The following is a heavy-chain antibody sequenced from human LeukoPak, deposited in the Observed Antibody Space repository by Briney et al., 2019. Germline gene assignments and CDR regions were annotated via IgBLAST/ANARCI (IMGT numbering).Heavy chain of an antibody. CDR2: INPNSGGT. J-gene: IGHJ4*02. CDR1: GYTFTSYG. D-gene: IGHD4-17*01. CDR3: ARGRLNDYGDYGDY. V-gene: IGHV1-2*02. Sequence: ASVKVSCKASGYTFTSYGISWVRQAPGQGLEWMGWINPNSGGTNSAQRFQGRVTMTSDTSISTAYMELSRLRSDDTAVYYCARGRLNDYGDYGDYWGQGTLVTVSS.